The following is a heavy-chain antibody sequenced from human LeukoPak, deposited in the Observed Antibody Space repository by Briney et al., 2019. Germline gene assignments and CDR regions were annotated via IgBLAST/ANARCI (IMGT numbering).Heavy chain of an antibody. CDR3: ATSSRGPAAFYFDY. J-gene: IGHJ4*02. CDR1: GFTSSTYD. CDR2: IGTAGDT. V-gene: IGHV3-13*01. D-gene: IGHD1-14*01. Sequence: GGSLRLSCAASGFTSSTYDMHWVRQDTGKGLEWVSAIGTAGDTYYAGSVKGRFTISRENDKNSLYLQMNSLRADDMAVYYCATSSRGPAAFYFDYWGQGTLVTVSS.